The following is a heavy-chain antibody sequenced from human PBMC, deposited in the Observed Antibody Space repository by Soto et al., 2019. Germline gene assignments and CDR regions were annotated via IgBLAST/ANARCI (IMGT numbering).Heavy chain of an antibody. Sequence: ASVKVSRKVSGCTLTELSMHWVRQAPGKGLEWMGGFDPEDGETIYAQKFQGRVTMTEDTSTDTAYMELSSLRSEDTAVYYCATGIFGLLLPDGGYWGQGTLVTVSS. CDR3: ATGIFGLLLPDGGY. J-gene: IGHJ4*02. V-gene: IGHV1-24*01. CDR2: FDPEDGET. D-gene: IGHD3-22*01. CDR1: GCTLTELS.